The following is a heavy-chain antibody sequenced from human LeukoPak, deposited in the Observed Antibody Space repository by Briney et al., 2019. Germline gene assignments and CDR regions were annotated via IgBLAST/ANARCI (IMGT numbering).Heavy chain of an antibody. J-gene: IGHJ4*02. Sequence: GGSLRLSCAASGFIFSSYAMSWVRQAPGKGLEWVSAISGSGGSTYYADSVKGRFTISRDNSKNTLYVQMNSLRAEDTAVYYCANLEGIAVAGTHYFDYWGQGTLVTVSS. D-gene: IGHD6-19*01. V-gene: IGHV3-23*01. CDR2: ISGSGGST. CDR1: GFIFSSYA. CDR3: ANLEGIAVAGTHYFDY.